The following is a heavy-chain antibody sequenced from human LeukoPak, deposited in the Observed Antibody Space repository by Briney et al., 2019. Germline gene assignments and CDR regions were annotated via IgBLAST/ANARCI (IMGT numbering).Heavy chain of an antibody. Sequence: GGSLRLSCAASGFTFSDYYMSWVRQAPGKGLEWVANIKQDGSEKYYVDSVKGRFTISRDNAKNSLYLQMNSLRAEDTAVYYCARDRRQWLVPNYFDYWGQGTLVTVSS. CDR1: GFTFSDYY. V-gene: IGHV3-7*01. CDR2: IKQDGSEK. J-gene: IGHJ4*02. CDR3: ARDRRQWLVPNYFDY. D-gene: IGHD6-19*01.